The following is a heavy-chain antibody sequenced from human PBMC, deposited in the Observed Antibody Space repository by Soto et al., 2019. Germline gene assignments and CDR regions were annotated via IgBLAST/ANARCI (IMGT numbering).Heavy chain of an antibody. CDR1: GGSIISGGYY. J-gene: IGHJ6*02. Sequence: SETLSLTCTVSGGSIISGGYYWSWNRQHPGKGLEWIGYIYYSGSTYYNPSLKSRVTISVDTSKNQFSLKLSSVTAADTAVYYCAREIEYYYGSGSNSYGMDVWGQGTTVTVSS. D-gene: IGHD3-10*01. V-gene: IGHV4-31*03. CDR3: AREIEYYYGSGSNSYGMDV. CDR2: IYYSGST.